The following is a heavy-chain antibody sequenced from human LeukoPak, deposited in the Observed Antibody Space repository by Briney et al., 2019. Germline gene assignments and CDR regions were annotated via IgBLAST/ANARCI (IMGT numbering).Heavy chain of an antibody. Sequence: GASVKVSCKASGYTFTDYYLHWMRQAPGQGLEWKGWINCKTGATNYAQNFQDWVAMTRDTSISTAYMDLRRLTSDGTAVYYCTRDGVLAGTKDSFDIWGQGTMVTVSS. V-gene: IGHV1-2*04. D-gene: IGHD6-19*01. CDR2: INCKTGAT. CDR1: GYTFTDYY. CDR3: TRDGVLAGTKDSFDI. J-gene: IGHJ3*02.